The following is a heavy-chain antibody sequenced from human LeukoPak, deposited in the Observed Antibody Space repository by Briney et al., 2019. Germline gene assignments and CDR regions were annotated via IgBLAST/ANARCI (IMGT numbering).Heavy chain of an antibody. V-gene: IGHV4-34*01. CDR2: INHSGST. Sequence: PSETLSLTCAVYGGSFSGYYWSWIRQPPGTGLEWIGEINHSGSTNYNPSLKSRVTISIDTSKNQFSLRLSSVTAADTAVYYCARSYDFWRKYNNWFDPWGQGTLVTVSS. D-gene: IGHD3-3*01. CDR1: GGSFSGYY. CDR3: ARSYDFWRKYNNWFDP. J-gene: IGHJ5*02.